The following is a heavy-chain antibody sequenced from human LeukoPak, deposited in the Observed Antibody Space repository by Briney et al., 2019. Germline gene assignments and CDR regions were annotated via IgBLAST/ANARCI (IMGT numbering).Heavy chain of an antibody. J-gene: IGHJ4*02. V-gene: IGHV3-30*02. Sequence: SGGSLRLSCAASGFTFSSYGMHWVRQAPGKGLEWVAFIRYDGSNKYYADSVKGRFTISRDDSKNTLYLQMNSLRAEDTAVYYCAKDLWDGPQGDYWGQGTLVTVSS. CDR2: IRYDGSNK. CDR1: GFTFSSYG. D-gene: IGHD3-16*01. CDR3: AKDLWDGPQGDY.